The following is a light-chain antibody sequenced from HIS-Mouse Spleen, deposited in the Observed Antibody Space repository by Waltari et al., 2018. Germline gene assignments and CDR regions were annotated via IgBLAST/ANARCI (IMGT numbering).Light chain of an antibody. CDR2: EDS. V-gene: IGLV3-10*01. CDR3: YSTDSSGNQRV. Sequence: SYELTQPPSVSVSPGQTASITCSGDALPKKYAYWYQQKSGQAPVLVIYEDSKRPSGIPVGFPGCRSGTMATLTISGAQVDDEADYYCYSTDSSGNQRVFGGGTKLTVL. J-gene: IGLJ2*01. CDR1: ALPKKY.